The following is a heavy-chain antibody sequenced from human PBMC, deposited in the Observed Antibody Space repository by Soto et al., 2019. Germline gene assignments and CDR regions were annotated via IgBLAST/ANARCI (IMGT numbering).Heavy chain of an antibody. V-gene: IGHV3-9*01. D-gene: IGHD6-19*01. J-gene: IGHJ4*02. CDR2: ISWNSGTI. Sequence: EVQLVESGGGSAQPGRSLRLSCAASGFTFDDYAMHWVRQAPGKGLEWVSGISWNSGTIEYADSVKGRFTSSRDNSKKSLYLQMNSLKPEDTALYYCAKDSSGWYGPFEYWGQGTLVTVSS. CDR1: GFTFDDYA. CDR3: AKDSSGWYGPFEY.